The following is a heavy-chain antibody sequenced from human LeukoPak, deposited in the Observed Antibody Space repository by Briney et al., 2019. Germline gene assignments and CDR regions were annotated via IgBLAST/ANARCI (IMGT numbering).Heavy chain of an antibody. Sequence: GGSLRLSCATSGFIFSNYWMSWVRQAPGKGLEWVANIKLDGSENYCVDSVKGRFTISRDNAKNSLYLQMNSLRAEDTAVYYCARATKTYAFDLWGQGTMVTVSS. CDR1: GFIFSNYW. CDR3: ARATKTYAFDL. V-gene: IGHV3-7*04. J-gene: IGHJ3*01. D-gene: IGHD1-26*01. CDR2: IKLDGSEN.